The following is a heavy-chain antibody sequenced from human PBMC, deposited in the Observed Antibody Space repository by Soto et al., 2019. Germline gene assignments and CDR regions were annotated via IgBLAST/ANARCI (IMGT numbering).Heavy chain of an antibody. CDR2: ISAYNGNT. CDR1: GYSFTSYG. V-gene: IGHV1-18*01. Sequence: ASVKVSCKASGYSFTSYGISWLLQAPGQGLEWMGWISAYNGNTNYAQKLQGRVTMTTDTSTSTAYMELRSLRSDDTAVYYCARDSPTGDYDYWGQGTLVTVSS. J-gene: IGHJ4*02. D-gene: IGHD4-17*01. CDR3: ARDSPTGDYDY.